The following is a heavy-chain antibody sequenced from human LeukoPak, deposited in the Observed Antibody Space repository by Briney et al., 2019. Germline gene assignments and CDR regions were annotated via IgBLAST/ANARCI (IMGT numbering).Heavy chain of an antibody. J-gene: IGHJ3*02. CDR1: GSTVSSKG. CDR2: ISSSSSYI. V-gene: IGHV3-21*01. CDR3: ARDRDGGGYDGSRIHAFLI. D-gene: IGHD3-22*01. Sequence: GGSHSLACAASGSTVSSKGMHWVRQAPGKGLEWVSSISSSSSYIYYADSVKGRFTISRDNAKNSLYLQMNSLRAEDTAVYYCARDRDGGGYDGSRIHAFLIW.